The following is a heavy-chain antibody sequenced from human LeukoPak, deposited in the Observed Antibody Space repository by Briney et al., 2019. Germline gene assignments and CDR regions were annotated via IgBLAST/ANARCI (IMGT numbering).Heavy chain of an antibody. CDR3: ARQYCSGGSCYSRWFDP. CDR1: GFTFSSYA. J-gene: IGHJ5*02. D-gene: IGHD2-15*01. V-gene: IGHV3-30*04. Sequence: PGGSLRLSCAASGFTFSSYAMHWVRQAPGKGLEWVAVISYDGSNKYYADSVKGRFTISRDNSKNTLYLQMNSLRAEDTAVYYRARQYCSGGSCYSRWFDPWGQGTLVTVSS. CDR2: ISYDGSNK.